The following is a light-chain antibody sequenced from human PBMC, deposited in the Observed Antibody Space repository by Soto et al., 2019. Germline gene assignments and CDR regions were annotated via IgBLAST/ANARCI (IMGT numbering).Light chain of an antibody. J-gene: IGKJ5*01. CDR3: QQRRNWPPGIT. CDR1: QSVSSRY. CDR2: DAS. Sequence: IVLTQSPGTLSLSPGERATLSCRAIQSVSSRYVAWYQQKLGQAPRLLIYDASNRATGIPARFSGSGSGTDFTLTISSLEPEDFAVYYCQQRRNWPPGITFGQGTRLEIK. V-gene: IGKV3-11*01.